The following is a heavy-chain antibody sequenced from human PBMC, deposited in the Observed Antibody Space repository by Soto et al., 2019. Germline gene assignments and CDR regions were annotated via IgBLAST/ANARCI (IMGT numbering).Heavy chain of an antibody. J-gene: IGHJ3*02. CDR3: AKGTLVKPPGTRAFDI. V-gene: IGHV3-23*01. CDR1: GFTFTNFA. D-gene: IGHD6-13*01. CDR2: IGGGDGTT. Sequence: EVPLLESGGDLVQPGGSLRLSCAASGFTFTNFAMSWVRQAPGKGLEWVSTIGGGDGTTYYADSVKGRFTISRDNTNNAVYLQMNSRRACDTAVYFCAKGTLVKPPGTRAFDIWGQGTMVIVSS.